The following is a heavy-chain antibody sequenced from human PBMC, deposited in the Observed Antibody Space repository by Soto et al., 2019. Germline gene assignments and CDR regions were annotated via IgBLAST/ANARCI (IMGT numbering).Heavy chain of an antibody. D-gene: IGHD3-22*01. CDR2: IGTAGDT. V-gene: IGHV3-13*04. J-gene: IGHJ4*02. Sequence: GGSLRLSCSASGFTFSSYDMHWVRQGPGKGLEWVSAIGTAGDTNYAGSVKGRFTISRENAKSSLYLQMNSLRAGDTAIYFCARAIGPTLFDYWGQGTPVTVSS. CDR3: ARAIGPTLFDY. CDR1: GFTFSSYD.